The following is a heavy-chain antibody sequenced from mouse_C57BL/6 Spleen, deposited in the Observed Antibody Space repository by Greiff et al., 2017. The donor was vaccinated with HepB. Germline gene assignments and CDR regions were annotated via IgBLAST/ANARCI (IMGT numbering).Heavy chain of an antibody. CDR3: ARRGPLYYDYPDY. D-gene: IGHD2-4*01. Sequence: QVHVKQSGAELARPGASVKLSCKASGYTFTSYGISWVKQRTGQGLEWIGEIYPRSGNTYYNEKFKGKATLTADKSSSTAYMELRSLTSEDSAVYFCARRGPLYYDYPDYWGQGTTLTVSS. CDR2: IYPRSGNT. V-gene: IGHV1-81*01. CDR1: GYTFTSYG. J-gene: IGHJ2*01.